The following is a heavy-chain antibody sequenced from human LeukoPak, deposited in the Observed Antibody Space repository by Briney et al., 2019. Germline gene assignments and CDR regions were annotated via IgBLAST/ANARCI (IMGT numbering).Heavy chain of an antibody. J-gene: IGHJ6*02. D-gene: IGHD1-14*01. CDR3: ARDNRSLGGHYYYYGMDV. Sequence: PSETLSLTCTVSGGSISSDYWSWIRQSPGKGLEWIAYMYYSGSTNYNPSLKSRVTISVATSKNQFSLQLSSVTAADTAVYYCARDNRSLGGHYYYYGMDVWGQGTTVTVSS. CDR1: GGSISSDY. V-gene: IGHV4-59*01. CDR2: MYYSGST.